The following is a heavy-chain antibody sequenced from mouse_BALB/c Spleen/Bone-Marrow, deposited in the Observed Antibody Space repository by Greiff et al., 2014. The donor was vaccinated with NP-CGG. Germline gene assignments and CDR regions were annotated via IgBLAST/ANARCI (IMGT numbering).Heavy chain of an antibody. CDR3: ARDVGYGNYFVY. J-gene: IGHJ3*01. CDR1: GFTFSDSY. V-gene: IGHV7-1*02. Sequence: EVQGVESGGGLVQPGDSLRLSCATSGFTFSDSYMEWVRQPPGKRLGWIATSRNKAKYYTTEYSASVKGRLIVSRDTSQSVLYLQMNALRAEDTAIYYCARDVGYGNYFVYWGQGTLVTVSA. D-gene: IGHD2-10*02. CDR2: SRNKAKYYTT.